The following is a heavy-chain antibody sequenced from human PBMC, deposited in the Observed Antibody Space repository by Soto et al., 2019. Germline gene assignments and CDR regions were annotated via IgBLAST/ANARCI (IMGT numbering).Heavy chain of an antibody. V-gene: IGHV3-74*03. CDR1: GFTFNRHW. J-gene: IGHJ4*02. CDR2: INTDGSNT. CDR3: ARSGYDFWSGYFHYYFDS. D-gene: IGHD3-3*01. Sequence: HPGGSLRLSCAASGFTFNRHWMHWVRQAPGKGLVWVSRINTDGSNTTYADSVKGRFAISRDNAKNTLYLQMNSLRAEDTAVYYCARSGYDFWSGYFHYYFDSWGQGTLVTVSS.